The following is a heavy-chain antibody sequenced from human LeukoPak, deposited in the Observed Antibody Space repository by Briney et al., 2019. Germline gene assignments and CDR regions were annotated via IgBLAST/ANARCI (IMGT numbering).Heavy chain of an antibody. CDR2: IRYDGSNK. V-gene: IGHV3-30*02. CDR1: GFTFSSYG. D-gene: IGHD2-2*01. Sequence: PGGSLRLSCAASGFTFSSYGMHWVRQAPGKGLEWVAFIRYDGSNKYYADSVKGRFTISRDNSKNTLYLQMNSLRAEDTAVYYCAKDKAAYQLLQYYFDYWGQGTLVTVSS. J-gene: IGHJ4*02. CDR3: AKDKAAYQLLQYYFDY.